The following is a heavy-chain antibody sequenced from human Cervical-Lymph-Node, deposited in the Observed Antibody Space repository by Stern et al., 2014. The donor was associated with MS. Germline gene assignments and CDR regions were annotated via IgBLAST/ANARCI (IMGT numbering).Heavy chain of an antibody. D-gene: IGHD3-22*01. Sequence: VQLGQSGGGLVKPGGSLRLSCAASGFTFKNAWMSWVRQAPGKGLEWVGRIKDKIDGGTTDYAAPVKGRFTISRDDSKDTLYLELNSLKTEDTAVYYCTTVRYDRSAKPDFWGQGTLVTVSS. J-gene: IGHJ4*02. CDR1: GFTFKNAW. V-gene: IGHV3-15*01. CDR3: TTVRYDRSAKPDF. CDR2: IKDKIDGGTT.